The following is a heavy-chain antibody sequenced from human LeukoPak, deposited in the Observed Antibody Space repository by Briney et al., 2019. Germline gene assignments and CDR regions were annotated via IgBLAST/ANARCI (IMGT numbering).Heavy chain of an antibody. CDR3: AKDESSSGWYPDY. Sequence: GGSLRLSCAASGFTFSSYGMHWVRQAPGKGLEWVAVISYDGSNKYYADSVKGRFTISRDNSKNTLYLQMNSLRAEDTAVYYCAKDESSSGWYPDYWGQGTLVTVSS. J-gene: IGHJ4*02. D-gene: IGHD6-19*01. CDR2: ISYDGSNK. V-gene: IGHV3-30*18. CDR1: GFTFSSYG.